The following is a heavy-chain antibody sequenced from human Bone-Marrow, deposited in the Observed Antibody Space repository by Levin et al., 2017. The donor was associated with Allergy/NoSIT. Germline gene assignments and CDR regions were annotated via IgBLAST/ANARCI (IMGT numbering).Heavy chain of an antibody. CDR1: GFTFNDHN. Sequence: GGSLRLSCAISGFTFNDHNINWIRQAPGKGLEWISYIVSSAFATSYADSVKGRFTITRDNAKNSLYLQMNSLRVEDTAVYYCARGEVSCTSASCSHYFDYWGQGTLVTVSS. D-gene: IGHD2-2*01. CDR2: IVSSAFAT. V-gene: IGHV3-11*01. J-gene: IGHJ4*02. CDR3: ARGEVSCTSASCSHYFDY.